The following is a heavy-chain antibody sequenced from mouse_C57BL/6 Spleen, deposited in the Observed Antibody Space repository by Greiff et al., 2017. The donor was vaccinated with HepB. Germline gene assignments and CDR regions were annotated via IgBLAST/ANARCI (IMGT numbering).Heavy chain of an antibody. CDR3: ARGGTTVVAHFDY. D-gene: IGHD1-1*01. CDR2: IYPSDGST. V-gene: IGHV1-85*01. Sequence: VQLQQPGPELVKPGASVKLSCKASGYTFTSYDINWVKQRPGQGLEWIGRIYPSDGSTKYNEKFKGKATLTVDTSSSTAYMELHSLTSEDSAVYFCARGGTTVVAHFDYWGQGTTLTVSS. CDR1: GYTFTSYD. J-gene: IGHJ2*01.